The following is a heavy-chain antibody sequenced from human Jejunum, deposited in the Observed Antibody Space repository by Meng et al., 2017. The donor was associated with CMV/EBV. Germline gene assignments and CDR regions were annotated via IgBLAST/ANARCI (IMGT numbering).Heavy chain of an antibody. CDR3: AKDIDSGDYFYGMDV. CDR2: ISWDGGST. Sequence: GFTFHDYTMHWVRQGAGKGLEWISLISWDGGSTYHAESVRGRFTISRDNSRNSLYLQMNNLRTEDTALYYCAKDIDSGDYFYGMDVWGQGTTVTVSS. CDR1: GFTFHDYT. V-gene: IGHV3-43*01. J-gene: IGHJ6*02.